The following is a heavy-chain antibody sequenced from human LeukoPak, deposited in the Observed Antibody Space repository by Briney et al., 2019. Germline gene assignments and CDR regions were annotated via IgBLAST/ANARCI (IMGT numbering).Heavy chain of an antibody. CDR1: GFTVSSNY. Sequence: GGSLRLSCAASGFTVSSNYMSWVRQAPGKGLEWVSVIYSGGSTSYADSVKGRFTISRDNAKNTLNLQMNSLRAEDTAVYYCARVRWGGLYYFDYWGQGTLVTVSS. CDR2: IYSGGST. CDR3: ARVRWGGLYYFDY. V-gene: IGHV3-66*01. J-gene: IGHJ4*02. D-gene: IGHD3-16*01.